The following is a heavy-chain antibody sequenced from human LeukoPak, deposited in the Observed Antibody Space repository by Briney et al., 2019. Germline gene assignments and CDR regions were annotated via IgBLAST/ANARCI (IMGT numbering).Heavy chain of an antibody. V-gene: IGHV4-31*03. CDR1: GGSISSGGYY. CDR3: ARYSDYYDSSSDSLDAFDI. Sequence: SQTLSLTCTVSGGSISSGGYYWSWIRQHPGKGLEWIGYIYYSGSTYYTPSLKSRVNISVDTSKNQFSLKLSSVTAADTAVYYCARYSDYYDSSSDSLDAFDIWGQGTMVSVSS. J-gene: IGHJ3*02. CDR2: IYYSGST. D-gene: IGHD3-22*01.